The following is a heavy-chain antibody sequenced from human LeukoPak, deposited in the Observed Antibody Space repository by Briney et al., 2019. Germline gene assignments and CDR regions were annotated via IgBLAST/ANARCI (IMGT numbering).Heavy chain of an antibody. V-gene: IGHV3-74*01. CDR1: GFTFSSYW. J-gene: IGHJ5*02. Sequence: GGSLRLSCAASGFTFSSYWMHWVRQAPGKGLVWVSRIMSDGTRTNYADSVKDRFTISRDNARNTLHLQMNSLRAEDTAVYYCVRGGGPSGNWFDPWGQGTLVTVSS. CDR2: IMSDGTRT. D-gene: IGHD3-10*01. CDR3: VRGGGPSGNWFDP.